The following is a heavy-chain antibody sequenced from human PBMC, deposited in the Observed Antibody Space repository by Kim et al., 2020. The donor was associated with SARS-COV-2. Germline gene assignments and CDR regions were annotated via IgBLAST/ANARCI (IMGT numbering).Heavy chain of an antibody. Sequence: YADSVKRGFTITRNKSKNTLYLQMHSLRAEDTAVYYCERDQIGEFYGMDVWGQGTTVTVSS. D-gene: IGHD3-10*01. V-gene: IGHV3-33*01. CDR3: ERDQIGEFYGMDV. J-gene: IGHJ6*02.